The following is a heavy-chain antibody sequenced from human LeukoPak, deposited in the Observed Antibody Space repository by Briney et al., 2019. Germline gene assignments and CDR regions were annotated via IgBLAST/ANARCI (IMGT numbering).Heavy chain of an antibody. CDR1: GGSISSYY. V-gene: IGHV4-59*01. CDR2: IYYSGST. J-gene: IGHJ4*02. D-gene: IGHD3-3*01. Sequence: SETLSLTCTVSGGSISSYYWSWIRQPPGKGLEWIGYIYYSGSTNYSPSLKSRVTISVDTSKNQFSLKLSSVTAADTAVYYCARAGITIFGVVILDYWGQGTLVTVSS. CDR3: ARAGITIFGVVILDY.